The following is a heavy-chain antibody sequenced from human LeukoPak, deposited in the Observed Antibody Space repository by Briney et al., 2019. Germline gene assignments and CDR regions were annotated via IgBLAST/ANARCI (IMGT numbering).Heavy chain of an antibody. V-gene: IGHV3-30*03. CDR2: ISYDGSNK. Sequence: GRSLRLSCAASGFTFSSYGMHWVRQAPGKGLEWVAVISYDGSNKYYADSVKGRFTISRDNSKNTLYLQMNSLRAEDTAVYYCVRGEGYWGQGTLVTVSS. J-gene: IGHJ4*02. CDR1: GFTFSSYG. D-gene: IGHD3-16*01. CDR3: VRGEGY.